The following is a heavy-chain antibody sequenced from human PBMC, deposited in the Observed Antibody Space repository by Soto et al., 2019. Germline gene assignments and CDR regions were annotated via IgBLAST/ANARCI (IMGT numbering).Heavy chain of an antibody. CDR2: ISSSGSNI. V-gene: IGHV3-11*01. CDR3: AREIGYSYGPFDY. Sequence: SGGSLRLSCAASGFTFSDYCMSWIRQAPGKGLEWASYISSSGSNIYYADSVKGRFTISRDNAKNSLYLQMNSLRAEDTAVYYCAREIGYSYGPFDYWGQGTLVTVSS. J-gene: IGHJ4*02. CDR1: GFTFSDYC. D-gene: IGHD5-18*01.